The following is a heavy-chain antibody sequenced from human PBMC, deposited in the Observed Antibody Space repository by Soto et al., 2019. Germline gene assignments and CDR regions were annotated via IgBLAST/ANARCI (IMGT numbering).Heavy chain of an antibody. D-gene: IGHD5-12*01. Sequence: SETLSLTCTFSCYSIHVYSWCWVRQPPGKGLEWIGNIHYNGNTKYNPSLKSRVTMSVDTSKNQFSLKLISVTAADTAKYFCAREGNLGRWLQPLDFWGQG. CDR3: AREGNLGRWLQPLDF. V-gene: IGHV4-59*01. CDR2: IHYNGNT. J-gene: IGHJ4*02. CDR1: CYSIHVYS.